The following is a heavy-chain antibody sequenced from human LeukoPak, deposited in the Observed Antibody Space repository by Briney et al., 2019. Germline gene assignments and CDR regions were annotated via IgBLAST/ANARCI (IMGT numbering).Heavy chain of an antibody. CDR2: IKEEGSGK. D-gene: IGHD3-22*01. Sequence: GGSLRLSCAASGFTFISYWMSWVRQAPGKGLEWVANIKEEGSGKYYVDSVKGRFTISRDNAKNSLYLQMNSLRAEDTAVYYCARIYYDSSGYRLFDYWGQGTLVTASS. J-gene: IGHJ4*02. CDR1: GFTFISYW. CDR3: ARIYYDSSGYRLFDY. V-gene: IGHV3-7*02.